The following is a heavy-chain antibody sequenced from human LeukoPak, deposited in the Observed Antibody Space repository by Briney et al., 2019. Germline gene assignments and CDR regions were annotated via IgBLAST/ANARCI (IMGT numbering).Heavy chain of an antibody. CDR1: GFTFSSYS. D-gene: IGHD4-17*01. CDR3: AKGATVTTFDY. Sequence: GGSLRLSCAASGFTFSSYSMNWVRQAPGEGLEWVSSISSSSSYIYYADSVKGRFTISRDNAKNSLYLQMNSLRAEDTALYYCAKGATVTTFDYWGQGTLVTVSS. J-gene: IGHJ4*02. V-gene: IGHV3-21*04. CDR2: ISSSSSYI.